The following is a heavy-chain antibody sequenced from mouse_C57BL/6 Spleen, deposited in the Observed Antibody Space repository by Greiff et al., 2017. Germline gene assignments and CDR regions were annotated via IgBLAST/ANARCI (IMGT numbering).Heavy chain of an antibody. J-gene: IGHJ2*01. V-gene: IGHV1-50*01. CDR2: IDPSDSYT. CDR1: GYTFTSYW. D-gene: IGHD2-1*01. Sequence: QVQLQQSGAELVKPGASVKLSCKASGYTFTSYWMQWVKQRPGQGLEWIGEIDPSDSYTNYNQKFKGKATLTVDTSSSTAYMQLSSLTSEDSAVYYCARSGGNRDFDYWGQGTTLTVSS. CDR3: ARSGGNRDFDY.